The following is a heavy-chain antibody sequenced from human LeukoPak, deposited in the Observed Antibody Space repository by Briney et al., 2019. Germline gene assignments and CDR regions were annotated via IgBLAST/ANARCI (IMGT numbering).Heavy chain of an antibody. CDR1: GFTFSSYA. CDR2: NSGSGGST. V-gene: IGHV3-23*01. Sequence: PGGSLRLSCAASGFTFSSYAMSWVRQPPGKGLEWVSANSGSGGSTYYADSVKGRFTISRDNSKNTLYPQMNSLRAEDTAVYYCAKDPILRRYYYYYMDVWGKGTTVTVSS. D-gene: IGHD2-15*01. J-gene: IGHJ6*03. CDR3: AKDPILRRYYYYYMDV.